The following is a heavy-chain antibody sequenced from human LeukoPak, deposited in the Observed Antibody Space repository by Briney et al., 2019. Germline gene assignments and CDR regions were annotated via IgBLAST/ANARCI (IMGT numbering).Heavy chain of an antibody. D-gene: IGHD3-16*01. CDR3: ARQNYGNPDY. CDR2: VSGDGSIT. Sequence: PGGSLRLSCAASGFTYSSNWMHWVRQAPGKGLVWVSRVSGDGSITYYADSVKGRFTMSRDNAKNTLYLQINSLRVEDTAVYYCARQNYGNPDYWGQGTPVTVSS. CDR1: GFTYSSNW. J-gene: IGHJ4*02. V-gene: IGHV3-74*01.